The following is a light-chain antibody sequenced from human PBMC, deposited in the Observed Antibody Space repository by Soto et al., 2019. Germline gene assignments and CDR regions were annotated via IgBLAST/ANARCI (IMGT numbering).Light chain of an antibody. CDR3: QQSGSSSWT. J-gene: IGKJ1*01. CDR1: QRVSSSF. Sequence: EIVLTQSPGTLSLSPGERATLSCRASQRVSSSFLAWYQPKPGQAPRLLIYGASSRATGIPDRFSGSGSGTDFTLTIRRLEPEDFALYYCQQSGSSSWTFGQGTKVEIK. V-gene: IGKV3-20*01. CDR2: GAS.